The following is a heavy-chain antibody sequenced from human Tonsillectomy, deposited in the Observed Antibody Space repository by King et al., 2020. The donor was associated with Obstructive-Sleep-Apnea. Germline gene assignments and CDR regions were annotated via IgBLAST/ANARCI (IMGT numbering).Heavy chain of an antibody. CDR1: VGSISSGDYY. CDR2: IYYSGST. J-gene: IGHJ4*02. Sequence: QLQESGPGLVKPSQTLSLICTVSVGSISSGDYYWSWIRQPPGKGTEWNGYIYYSGSTHYNPSLKIRVTILIDTSKNQFSLKLSSVTAADTAVYFCARAVKTYYYDSSGLDYWGQGTLVTVSS. CDR3: ARAVKTYYYDSSGLDY. V-gene: IGHV4-30-4*01. D-gene: IGHD3-22*01.